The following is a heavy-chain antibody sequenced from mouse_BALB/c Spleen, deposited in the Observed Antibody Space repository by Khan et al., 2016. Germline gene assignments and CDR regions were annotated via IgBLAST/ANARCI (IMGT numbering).Heavy chain of an antibody. Sequence: QIQLVQSGPELKKPGETVKISCKASGYTFTNYGMNWVKQAPGKGLKWMGWINTYTGEPTYADDFKGRFAFSLETSASTAYLQINNLKNEDTATXFCARGSSGYDYWGQGTTLTVSS. CDR1: GYTFTNYG. V-gene: IGHV9-3-1*01. CDR2: INTYTGEP. D-gene: IGHD3-1*01. J-gene: IGHJ2*01. CDR3: ARGSSGYDY.